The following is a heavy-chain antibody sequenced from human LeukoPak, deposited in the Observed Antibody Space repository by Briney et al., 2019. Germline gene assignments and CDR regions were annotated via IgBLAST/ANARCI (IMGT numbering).Heavy chain of an antibody. CDR2: IYYSGST. D-gene: IGHD3-22*01. CDR3: ARDFSYDSSAAFDI. Sequence: SETLSLTCTVSGGSISSSSYYWGWIRQPPGKGLEWIGSIYYSGSTYYNPSLKSRVTISVDTSKNQFSLKLSSVTAADTAVYYCARDFSYDSSAAFDIWGQGTMVTVSS. J-gene: IGHJ3*02. V-gene: IGHV4-39*02. CDR1: GGSISSSSYY.